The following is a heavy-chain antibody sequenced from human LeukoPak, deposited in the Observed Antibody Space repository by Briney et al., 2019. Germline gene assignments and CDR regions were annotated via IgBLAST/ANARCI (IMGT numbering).Heavy chain of an antibody. J-gene: IGHJ4*02. CDR3: ARDHARGSYYFDY. CDR2: ISGSGGST. CDR1: GFTFSSYA. V-gene: IGHV3-23*01. D-gene: IGHD3-10*01. Sequence: PGGSLRLSCAASGFTFSSYAMSWVRQAPGKGLEWVSAISGSGGSTYYADSVKGRFTISRDNSKNTLYLQMNSLRAEDTAVYYCARDHARGSYYFDYWGQGTPVTVSS.